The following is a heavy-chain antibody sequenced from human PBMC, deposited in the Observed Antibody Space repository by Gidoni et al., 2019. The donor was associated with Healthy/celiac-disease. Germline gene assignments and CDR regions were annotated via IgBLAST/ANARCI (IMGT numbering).Heavy chain of an antibody. J-gene: IGHJ4*02. V-gene: IGHV3-15*01. Sequence: EVQLVESGGGWVKPGGSIRLSCAASGFTCSNAWMSWVRQAPGKGLEWVGRIKSNTDGGTTDYAAPVKGRFTISRDDSKNTLYLQMNSLKTEDTAVYYCTTASGHSSGWYFDYWGQGTLVTVSS. D-gene: IGHD6-19*01. CDR1: GFTCSNAW. CDR3: TTASGHSSGWYFDY. CDR2: IKSNTDGGTT.